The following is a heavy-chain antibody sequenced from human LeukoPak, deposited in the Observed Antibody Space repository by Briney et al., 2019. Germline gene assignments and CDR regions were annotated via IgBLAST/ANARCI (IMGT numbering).Heavy chain of an antibody. CDR2: INWNGGST. CDR1: GFTFSSYW. J-gene: IGHJ4*02. D-gene: IGHD3-22*01. V-gene: IGHV3-20*01. CDR3: ARSAYDSSGYYSGSFDY. Sequence: PGGSLRLSCAASGFTFSSYWMSWVRQAPGKGLEWVSGINWNGGSTGYADSVKGRFTISRDNAKNSLYLQMNSLRAEDTALYHCARSAYDSSGYYSGSFDYWGQGTLVTVSS.